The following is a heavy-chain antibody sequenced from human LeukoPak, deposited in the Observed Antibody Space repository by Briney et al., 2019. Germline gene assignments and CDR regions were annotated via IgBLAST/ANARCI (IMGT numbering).Heavy chain of an antibody. V-gene: IGHV1-2*02. J-gene: IGHJ6*03. CDR3: ARDRYSSGWSIYYYHYMDV. CDR2: INPNSGGT. D-gene: IGHD6-19*01. Sequence: ASVKVSCKASGYTFTGYYMHWVRQAPGQGLEWMGWINPNSGGTNYAQKFQGRVTMTRDTSISTAYMELSRLRSDDTAVYYCARDRYSSGWSIYYYHYMDVWGKGTTVTVSS. CDR1: GYTFTGYY.